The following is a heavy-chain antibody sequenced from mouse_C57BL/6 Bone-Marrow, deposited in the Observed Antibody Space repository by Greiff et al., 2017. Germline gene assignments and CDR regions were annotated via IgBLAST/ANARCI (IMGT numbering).Heavy chain of an antibody. CDR3: ARGRVTTVVATNAMDY. CDR2: IDPNSGGT. CDR1: GYTFTSYW. D-gene: IGHD1-1*01. V-gene: IGHV1-72*01. Sequence: QVQLQQPGAELVKPGASVKLSCKASGYTFTSYWMHWVKQRPGRGLEWIGRIDPNSGGTKYNEKFKSKATLTVDEPSSTASMQLSSLTSDDSAVYYYARGRVTTVVATNAMDYWGQGTSVTVSS. J-gene: IGHJ4*01.